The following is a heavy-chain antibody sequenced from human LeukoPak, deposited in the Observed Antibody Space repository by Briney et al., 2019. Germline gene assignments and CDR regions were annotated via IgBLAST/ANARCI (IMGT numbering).Heavy chain of an antibody. D-gene: IGHD3-10*01. CDR3: ARVNYGDAFDI. J-gene: IGHJ3*02. CDR1: GFTFSSYS. CDR2: ISSSSSYI. Sequence: GGSLRLSCAASGFTFSSYSMNWVRQAAGKGLEWVSSISSSSSYIYYADSVKGRFTISRDNAKNSLYLQMNSLRAEDTAVYCCARVNYGDAFDIWGQGTMVTVSS. V-gene: IGHV3-21*01.